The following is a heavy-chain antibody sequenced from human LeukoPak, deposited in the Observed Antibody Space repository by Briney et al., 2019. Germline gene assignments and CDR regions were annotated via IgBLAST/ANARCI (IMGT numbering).Heavy chain of an antibody. J-gene: IGHJ4*02. CDR1: GYSFTDHY. D-gene: IGHD5-12*01. V-gene: IGHV1-2*02. CDR2: INPDSGGT. CDR3: ARVMGTRGFVY. Sequence: GASVKVSCKTSGYSFTDHYMHWVRKAPGQGLECLGWINPDSGGTVYAQKLQGRITITRDTSSRTVYMELSRLRSDDTAIYYCARVMGTRGFVYWGQGTLVTVSS.